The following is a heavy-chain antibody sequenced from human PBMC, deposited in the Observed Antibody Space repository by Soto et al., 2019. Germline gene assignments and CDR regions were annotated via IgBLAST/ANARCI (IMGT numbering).Heavy chain of an antibody. CDR3: VRDGTKTLRDWFDP. Sequence: PSETLSLPCTVSGASISGFYWSWIRKSAGKGLEWIGRIYATGTTDYNPSLKSRVMMSVDTSKKQFSLKLRSVTAADTAVYSCVRDGTKTLRDWFDPWGQGISVTVS. V-gene: IGHV4-4*07. J-gene: IGHJ5*02. CDR2: IYATGTT. D-gene: IGHD1-1*01. CDR1: GASISGFY.